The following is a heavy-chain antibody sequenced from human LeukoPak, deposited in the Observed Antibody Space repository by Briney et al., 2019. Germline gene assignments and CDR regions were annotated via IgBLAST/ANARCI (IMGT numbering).Heavy chain of an antibody. J-gene: IGHJ4*02. CDR3: ARRLKNSNGWTFDY. CDR1: GYSFTIYW. D-gene: IGHD6-19*01. CDR2: TYPGDSDT. Sequence: GESLKISCKGSGYSFTIYWTGWVRQMPGKGLEWMGITYPGDSDTRYSPSFQGQVTISADRSINTAYLQWSSLKASDTAIYYCARRLKNSNGWTFDYWGQGTLVTVSS. V-gene: IGHV5-51*01.